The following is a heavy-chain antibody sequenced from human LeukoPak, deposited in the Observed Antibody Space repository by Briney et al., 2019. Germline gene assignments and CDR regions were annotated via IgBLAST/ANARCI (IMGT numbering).Heavy chain of an antibody. D-gene: IGHD4-17*01. Sequence: GGSLRLSCAASGFTFSSYSMNWVRQAPGKGLEWVSCISSSSSHIYYADSVKGRFTISRDNAKNSLYLQMNSLRAEDTAVYYCARVLTTVYYMDVWGKGTTVTVSS. CDR2: ISSSSSHI. J-gene: IGHJ6*03. V-gene: IGHV3-21*01. CDR3: ARVLTTVYYMDV. CDR1: GFTFSSYS.